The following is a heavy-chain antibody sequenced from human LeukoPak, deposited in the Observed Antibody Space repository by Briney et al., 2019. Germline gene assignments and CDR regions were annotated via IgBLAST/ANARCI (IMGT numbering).Heavy chain of an antibody. D-gene: IGHD3-3*01. CDR1: GGSISSSNW. V-gene: IGHV4-4*02. Sequence: PSETLSLTCAVSGGSISSSNWWSWVRQPPGKGLEWIGEIYHSGSTNYNPSLKSRVTISVDKSKNQFSLKLSSVTAADTAVYYCARHVGDDFWSGSSPNYGMDVWGQGTTVTVSS. CDR3: ARHVGDDFWSGSSPNYGMDV. J-gene: IGHJ6*02. CDR2: IYHSGST.